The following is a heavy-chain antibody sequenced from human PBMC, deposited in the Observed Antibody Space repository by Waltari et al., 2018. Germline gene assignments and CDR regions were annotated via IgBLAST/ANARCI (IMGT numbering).Heavy chain of an antibody. CDR3: ARGSKVGATTFDY. CDR2: IIPIFGTA. V-gene: IGHV1-69*13. CDR1: ACTFSSFA. Sequence: QVQLVQPGAEVKKPVSSLKVSSKASACTFSSFAISWVRQAPGQGLEWMGRIIPIFGTANYAQKFQGRVTITADKSTSTAYMKLSSLRSEDTAVYYCARGSKVGATTFDYWGQGTLVTVSS. J-gene: IGHJ4*02. D-gene: IGHD1-26*01.